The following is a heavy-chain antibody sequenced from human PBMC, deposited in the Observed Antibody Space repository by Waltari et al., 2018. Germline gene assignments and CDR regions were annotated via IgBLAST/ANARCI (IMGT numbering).Heavy chain of an antibody. J-gene: IGHJ3*02. CDR1: GGSISSSSYY. D-gene: IGHD6-6*01. CDR2: LYYSGST. V-gene: IGHV4-39*07. CDR3: ARDFRGRIIAARLGAFDI. Sequence: QLQLQESGPGLVKPSETLSLTCTVSGGSISSSSYYWGWIRQPPGKGLEWIGSLYYSGSTYYNPSLKSRVTISVDTSKNQFSLKLSSVTAADTAVYYCARDFRGRIIAARLGAFDIWGQGTMVTVSS.